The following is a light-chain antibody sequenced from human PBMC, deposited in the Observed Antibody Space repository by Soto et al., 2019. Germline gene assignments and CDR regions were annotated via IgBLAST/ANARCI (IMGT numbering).Light chain of an antibody. Sequence: DIQLTQSPSFLSAXVGXXXXXXXRASQGMSTYLAWYQQKPGKVPKLLIRSASTLQSGVPPRFSGGGSGTEFTLTISTLQPDDSGIYYCQQLNGYQLAFGGGTNVEIK. V-gene: IGKV1-9*01. CDR1: QGMSTY. CDR3: QQLNGYQLA. CDR2: SAS. J-gene: IGKJ4*01.